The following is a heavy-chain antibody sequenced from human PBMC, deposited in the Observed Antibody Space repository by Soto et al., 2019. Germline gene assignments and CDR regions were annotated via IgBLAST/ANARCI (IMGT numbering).Heavy chain of an antibody. V-gene: IGHV3-23*01. CDR1: GFTFSSFA. Sequence: PGGSLRLSCAASGFTFSSFALSGLRQAPGKGLEWVSALSGSGGSTYYADSVKGRFTISRHNSENTLSLQMNSLRAEDTAVYYCARDKGLGYCSGGSCYSVYMDVWGKGTTVTVSS. J-gene: IGHJ6*03. CDR3: ARDKGLGYCSGGSCYSVYMDV. D-gene: IGHD2-15*01. CDR2: LSGSGGST.